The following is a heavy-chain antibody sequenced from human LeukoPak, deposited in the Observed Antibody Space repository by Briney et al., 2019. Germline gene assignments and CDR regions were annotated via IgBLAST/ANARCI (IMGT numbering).Heavy chain of an antibody. J-gene: IGHJ4*02. D-gene: IGHD1-1*01. CDR3: ARQDGNSKYYFDY. V-gene: IGHV5-51*01. CDR1: GYSITAYW. CDR2: IYPGDSDT. Sequence: PGESLKISCKVSGYSITAYWIGWVRQMPGKAREWMGIIYPGDSDTRYRPSFQGQVTISVDKSISTAYLQWSSLKASDTAMYYCARQDGNSKYYFDYWGQGTLVTVSS.